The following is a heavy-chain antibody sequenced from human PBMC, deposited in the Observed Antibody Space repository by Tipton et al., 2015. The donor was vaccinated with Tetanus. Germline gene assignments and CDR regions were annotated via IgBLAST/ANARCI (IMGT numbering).Heavy chain of an antibody. D-gene: IGHD2-2*01. J-gene: IGHJ5*02. CDR3: ARGYCSSTSCYFPARWFDP. V-gene: IGHV4-34*01. CDR2: INHSGST. Sequence: TLSLTCAVYGGSFSGYYWSWIRQPPGKGLEWIGEINHSGSTNYNPSLKSRVTISVDTSKNQFSLKLSSVTAADTAVYYCARGYCSSTSCYFPARWFDPWGQGTLVTVSS. CDR1: GGSFSGYY.